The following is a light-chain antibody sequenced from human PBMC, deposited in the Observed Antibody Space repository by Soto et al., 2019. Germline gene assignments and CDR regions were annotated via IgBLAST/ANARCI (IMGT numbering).Light chain of an antibody. CDR1: QSISSW. V-gene: IGKV1-5*01. CDR2: DAS. J-gene: IGKJ4*01. CDR3: QQDSSWPLT. Sequence: DIQMTQSPSTLSASVGDRVTITCRASQSISSWLAWYQQKPGKAPKLLIYDASSLESGVPSRFSGSGSGTEFTLIISSLQSEHLGVYYCQQDSSWPLTFGGGTKVEIK.